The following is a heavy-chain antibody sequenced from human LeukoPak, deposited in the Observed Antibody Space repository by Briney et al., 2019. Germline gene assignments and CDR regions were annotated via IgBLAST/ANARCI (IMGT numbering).Heavy chain of an antibody. CDR1: GGSVSSYY. CDR2: IYYSGST. Sequence: SETLSLTCTVSGGSVSSYYWSWIRQPPGKGLEWIGYIYYSGSTNYNPSLKSRVTISADTSKNQFSLKLTSVTAADTAVYYCVRDRELNYWGQGTLVTVSS. D-gene: IGHD1-7*01. CDR3: VRDRELNY. J-gene: IGHJ4*02. V-gene: IGHV4-59*02.